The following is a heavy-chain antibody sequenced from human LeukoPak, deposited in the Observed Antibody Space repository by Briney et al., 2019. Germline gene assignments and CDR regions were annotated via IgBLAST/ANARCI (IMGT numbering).Heavy chain of an antibody. CDR2: IWYDGSNK. D-gene: IGHD5-12*01. J-gene: IGHJ3*02. Sequence: GGSLRLSCAASGFTFSSYGMHWVRQAPGKGLKWVAVIWYDGSNKYYADSVKGRFTISRDNSKNTLYLQMNSLRAEDTAVYYWAKEEWVRFRGAFYIWGQGTMVTVSS. CDR3: AKEEWVRFRGAFYI. CDR1: GFTFSSYG. V-gene: IGHV3-33*06.